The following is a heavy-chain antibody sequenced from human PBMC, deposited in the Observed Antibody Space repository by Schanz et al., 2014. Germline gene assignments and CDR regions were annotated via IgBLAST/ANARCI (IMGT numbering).Heavy chain of an antibody. J-gene: IGHJ4*02. CDR2: ISGSGSTT. V-gene: IGHV3-23*04. D-gene: IGHD3-16*01. Sequence: EVRLVESGGALVQPGGSLRLSCAASGFTFNRHAMNWVRQAPGKGLEWVSGISGSGSTTYYADSVKGRFTVSRDSSTTTLFLQMNSLRVEDTAIFYCAKERFPITIPTGNFDSGGQGTLVTVSS. CDR1: GFTFNRHA. CDR3: AKERFPITIPTGNFDS.